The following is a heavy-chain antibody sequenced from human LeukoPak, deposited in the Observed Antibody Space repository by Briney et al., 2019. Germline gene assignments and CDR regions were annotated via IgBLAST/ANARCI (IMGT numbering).Heavy chain of an antibody. V-gene: IGHV4-34*01. CDR2: INHSEST. CDR1: GGSFSDYY. Sequence: SETLSLTCAVYGGSFSDYYWSWIRQPPGKGLEWIGEINHSESTNYNPSLKSRVTVSVDTSKNQFSLKLSSVTAADTAVYYCARHSRARYCSSTSCPGEYFQHWGQGTLVTVSS. CDR3: ARHSRARYCSSTSCPGEYFQH. D-gene: IGHD2-2*01. J-gene: IGHJ1*01.